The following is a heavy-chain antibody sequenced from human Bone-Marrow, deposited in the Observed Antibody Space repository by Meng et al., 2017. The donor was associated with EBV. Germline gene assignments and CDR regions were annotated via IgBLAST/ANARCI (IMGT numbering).Heavy chain of an antibody. CDR2: ISSSSSYI. J-gene: IGHJ4*02. Sequence: EVQLVESGGGLAKLGGALRLSCAAAGFTFSSYSMNWVRQAPGKGLEWVSSISSSSSYIYYADSVKGGFTISRDNAKNSLYLQMNSLRAEDTAVYYCASLEYQHTWGQGTLVTVSS. D-gene: IGHD2-2*01. CDR3: ASLEYQHT. CDR1: GFTFSSYS. V-gene: IGHV3-21*01.